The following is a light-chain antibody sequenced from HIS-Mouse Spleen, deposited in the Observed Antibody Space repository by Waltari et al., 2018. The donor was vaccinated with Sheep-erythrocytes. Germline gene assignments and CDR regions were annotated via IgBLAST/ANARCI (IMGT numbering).Light chain of an antibody. CDR1: QSISSY. J-gene: IGKJ4*01. V-gene: IGKV1-39*01. CDR3: QQSYSTPPLT. CDR2: AAS. Sequence: DIQITTVPSSLSASVGDRVTITCRASQSISSYLNWYQQKPGKAPKLLIYAASSLQSGVPSRFSGSGSGTDFTLTNSSLQPEDFATYYCQQSYSTPPLTFSGGTKVEIK.